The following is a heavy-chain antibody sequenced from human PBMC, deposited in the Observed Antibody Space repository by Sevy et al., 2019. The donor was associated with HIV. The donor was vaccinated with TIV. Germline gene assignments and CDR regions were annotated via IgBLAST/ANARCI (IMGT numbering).Heavy chain of an antibody. Sequence: ASLKVSCKASGYTFTSYGISWVRQAPGQGLEWMGWISAYNGNTNYAQKLQGRVTMTTDTSTSTAYMELRSLRSDDTAVYYCARDQDSGSYKPAYYYYYGMDVWGQGTTVTVSS. J-gene: IGHJ6*02. CDR1: GYTFTSYG. D-gene: IGHD1-26*01. CDR2: ISAYNGNT. V-gene: IGHV1-18*01. CDR3: ARDQDSGSYKPAYYYYYGMDV.